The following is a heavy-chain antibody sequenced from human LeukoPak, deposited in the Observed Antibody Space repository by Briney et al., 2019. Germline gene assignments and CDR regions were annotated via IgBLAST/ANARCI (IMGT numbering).Heavy chain of an antibody. D-gene: IGHD5-18*01. V-gene: IGHV1-46*01. CDR3: ARGEDTAMGPDDY. CDR1: GYTVTSYD. Sequence: GASVKVSCKASGYTVTSYDINWVRQATGQGLEWMGIINPSGGSTSYAQKFQGRVTMTRDMSTSTVYMELSSLRSEDTAVYYCARGEDTAMGPDDYWGQGTLVTVSS. CDR2: INPSGGST. J-gene: IGHJ4*02.